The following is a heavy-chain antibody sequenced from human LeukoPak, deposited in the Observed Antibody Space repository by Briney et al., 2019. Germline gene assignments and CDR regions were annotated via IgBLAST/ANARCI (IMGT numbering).Heavy chain of an antibody. CDR3: ARKERDGYNFFSTAFDI. Sequence: GRSQRLSCAAAGFTFISYGMHWASHAPGNGLEWVAVIWNVGVKNYYADSVKRRFTISRDNSKNTLYLQMSSLRAEDTAVYYCARKERDGYNFFSTAFDIWGQGTMVTVSS. CDR1: GFTFISYG. J-gene: IGHJ3*02. V-gene: IGHV3-33*01. D-gene: IGHD5-24*01. CDR2: IWNVGVKN.